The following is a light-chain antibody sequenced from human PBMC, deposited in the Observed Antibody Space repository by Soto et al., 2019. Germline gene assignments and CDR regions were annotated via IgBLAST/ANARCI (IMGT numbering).Light chain of an antibody. CDR2: GAS. Sequence: DILLTQSPGTLSLSPGERATLSCRASQSLRGNYLAWFQQKAGQPPRLVIYGASSRATGIPDRFSGSGSGTDFTLTISRLEPEDFAVYYCQQYTGPPVTFGQETRLDIK. CDR3: QQYTGPPVT. V-gene: IGKV3-20*01. J-gene: IGKJ5*01. CDR1: QSLRGNY.